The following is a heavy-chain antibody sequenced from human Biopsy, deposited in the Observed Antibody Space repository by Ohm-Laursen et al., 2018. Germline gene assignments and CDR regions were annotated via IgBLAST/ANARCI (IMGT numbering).Heavy chain of an antibody. V-gene: IGHV1-8*01. D-gene: IGHD6-6*01. J-gene: IGHJ5*02. Sequence: ASVKVSCKASGYSFTTYDVNWVRQARGQGLEWMGWMIPNSGKTGYAQGFQGRVTLTMNTSIGTAYMELSGLRSEDTAVYYCARGSPRRVSIFEASIYWFDTWGQGTLVTVSS. CDR1: GYSFTTYD. CDR2: MIPNSGKT. CDR3: ARGSPRRVSIFEASIYWFDT.